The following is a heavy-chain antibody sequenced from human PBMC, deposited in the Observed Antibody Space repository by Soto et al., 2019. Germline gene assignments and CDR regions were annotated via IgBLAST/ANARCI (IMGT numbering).Heavy chain of an antibody. CDR3: ATVPPRIVVVLAEFPT. CDR2: IYHNGIT. V-gene: IGHV4-4*02. J-gene: IGHJ4*02. Sequence: SETLSLTCLVFGTSISSSYWWAWVRQSPGKGLEWIGEIYHNGITKYNPSLKSRVSMSIDKSNNQFSLKLTSVTAADTAVYYCATVPPRIVVVLAEFPTWGQGTLVTVSS. CDR1: GTSISSSYW. D-gene: IGHD2-21*01.